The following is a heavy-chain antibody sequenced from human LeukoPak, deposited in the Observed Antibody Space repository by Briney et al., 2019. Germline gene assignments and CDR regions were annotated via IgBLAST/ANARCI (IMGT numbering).Heavy chain of an antibody. CDR2: IWYDGGNK. J-gene: IGHJ4*02. CDR3: ARSMSSSLNPIDY. CDR1: GFTFSSYA. D-gene: IGHD6-13*01. Sequence: GGSLRLSCAASGFTFSSYAMHWVRQAPGKGLESLAVIWYDGGNKYYADSVKGRFTISRDNSKNTLYLQMNSLTVEDTAVYYCARSMSSSLNPIDYWGQGTLVTVSS. V-gene: IGHV3-33*08.